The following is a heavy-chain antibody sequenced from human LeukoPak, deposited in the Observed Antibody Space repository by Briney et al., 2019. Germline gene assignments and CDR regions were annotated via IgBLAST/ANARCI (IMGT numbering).Heavy chain of an antibody. J-gene: IGHJ4*02. D-gene: IGHD3-10*01. CDR2: IYSGGST. Sequence: GGSLRLSCAASGFTVSSNYMSWVRQAPGKGLEWVSVIYSGGSTCYADSVKGRFTISRDNSKNTLYLQMNSLRAEDTAVYYCARDSKLWFAPWDYWGQGTLVTVSS. V-gene: IGHV3-66*01. CDR3: ARDSKLWFAPWDY. CDR1: GFTVSSNY.